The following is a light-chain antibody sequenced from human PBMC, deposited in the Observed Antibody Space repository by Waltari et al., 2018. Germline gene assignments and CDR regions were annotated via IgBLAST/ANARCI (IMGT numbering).Light chain of an antibody. CDR1: QGISNW. V-gene: IGKV1-5*03. CDR2: KAS. CDR3: QQYSSDST. J-gene: IGKJ1*01. Sequence: DIQMTQSPSTLSASVGDRVTIVCRASQGISNWLAWYQQKSGKAPKLLIYKASSLESGVPTRFSGSGSGTEFTLTISSLQPDDFATYYCQQYSSDSTFGQGTKVEIK.